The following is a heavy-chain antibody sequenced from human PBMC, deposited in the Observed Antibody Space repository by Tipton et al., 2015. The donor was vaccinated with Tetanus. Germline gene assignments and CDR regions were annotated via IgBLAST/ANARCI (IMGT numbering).Heavy chain of an antibody. CDR2: LNPKSGSA. CDR1: GYTFTSYG. V-gene: IGHV1-8*01. Sequence: QSGPEVKKPGASVKVSCKASGYTFTSYGLNWVRKAAGRGFEWMGWLNPKSGSAVYAQRFQGRVTMTTNTSITTAFMEVTSLTYEDTAVYYCASGSSIRHGLDVWGHGTTVTVSS. D-gene: IGHD2-2*01. CDR3: ASGSSIRHGLDV. J-gene: IGHJ6*02.